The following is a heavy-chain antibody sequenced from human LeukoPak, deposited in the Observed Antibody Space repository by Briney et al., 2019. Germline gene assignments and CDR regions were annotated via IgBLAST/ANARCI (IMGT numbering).Heavy chain of an antibody. Sequence: GRSLRLSCAASGFTFTTYWMHWVRQAPGKGLVWVSRINRDGSGTGFADSLNGRFTISRDNAKNILYLQMNSLRDEDTAVYYCIRESQSALWDWGQGTLVTVSS. D-gene: IGHD3-10*01. V-gene: IGHV3-74*01. CDR3: IRESQSALWD. J-gene: IGHJ4*02. CDR1: GFTFTTYW. CDR2: INRDGSGT.